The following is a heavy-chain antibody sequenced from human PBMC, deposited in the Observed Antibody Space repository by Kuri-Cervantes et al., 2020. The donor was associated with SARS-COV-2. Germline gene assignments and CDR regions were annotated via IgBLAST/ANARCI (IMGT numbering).Heavy chain of an antibody. J-gene: IGHJ4*02. Sequence: GSLRLSCAASGFTFSSYSMNWVRQAPGKGLEWIGSIYYSGSTYYNPSLKSRVTISVDTSKNQFSLKLSSVTAADTAVYYCARHDRHDFWSGYYGGFDYWGQGTLVTVSS. CDR2: IYYSGST. V-gene: IGHV4-39*01. CDR3: ARHDRHDFWSGYYGGFDY. CDR1: GFTFSSYSMN. D-gene: IGHD3-3*01.